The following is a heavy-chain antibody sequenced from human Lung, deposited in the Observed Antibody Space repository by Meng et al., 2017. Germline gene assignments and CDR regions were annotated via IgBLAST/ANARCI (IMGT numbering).Heavy chain of an antibody. CDR1: GFTFTDHW. J-gene: IGHJ1*01. Sequence: VQLGASGGGLVPPGGSLGLSCAASGFTFTDHWMHWVRQGPGKGLVWVSRINRDGTKPTYADSVKGRFTISRDNAKNTLYLQMNNLRAEDTAFYYCTNDRLNHWGQGALVTVSS. CDR3: TNDRLNH. D-gene: IGHD1-1*01. V-gene: IGHV3-74*01. CDR2: INRDGTKP.